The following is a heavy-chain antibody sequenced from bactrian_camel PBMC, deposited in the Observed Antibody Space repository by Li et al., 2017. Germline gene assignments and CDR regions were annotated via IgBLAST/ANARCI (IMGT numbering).Heavy chain of an antibody. CDR1: AYILENCG. V-gene: IGHV3S60*01. CDR3: ARFSRPCSESDDYCYTRHY. CDR2: VRKDGTP. D-gene: IGHD2*01. J-gene: IGHJ4*01. Sequence: VQLVESGGGEVQAGGSLKLSCAGSAYILENCGMVWCRQTKGKEEKLVSVRKDGTPVYEDTVKGRFTLSHDRSKNTMYLQMDNLKTEDTGVYYCARFSRPCSESDDYCYTRHYWGQGTQVTVS.